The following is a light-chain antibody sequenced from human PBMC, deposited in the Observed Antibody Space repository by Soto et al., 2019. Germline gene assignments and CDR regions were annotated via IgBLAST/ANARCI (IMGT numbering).Light chain of an antibody. Sequence: QTVVTQSPSASASLGASVKLTCTLSSGHSSYAIAWHQQQPEKGPRYLMKLNSDGSHSKGDGIPDRFSGSSSGAERYLTISSLQSEDEADSYCQTWGTGIWVFGGGTKVTVL. CDR1: SGHSSYA. CDR3: QTWGTGIWV. V-gene: IGLV4-69*01. J-gene: IGLJ3*02. CDR2: LNSDGSH.